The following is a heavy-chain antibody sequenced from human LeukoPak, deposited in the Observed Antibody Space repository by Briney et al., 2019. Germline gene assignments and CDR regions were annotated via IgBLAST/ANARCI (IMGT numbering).Heavy chain of an antibody. CDR3: ARDYYDGSAYYSYYEY. V-gene: IGHV3-30*14. D-gene: IGHD3-22*01. Sequence: GGSLRLSCAASGFTFSSYAMHWVRQAPGKGLEWAAVISSDGNTKYYADSVKGRFTISRDNSKNTLSLQMNSLRAEDTAVYYCARDYYDGSAYYSYYEYWGQGTLVTVSS. CDR2: ISSDGNTK. CDR1: GFTFSSYA. J-gene: IGHJ4*02.